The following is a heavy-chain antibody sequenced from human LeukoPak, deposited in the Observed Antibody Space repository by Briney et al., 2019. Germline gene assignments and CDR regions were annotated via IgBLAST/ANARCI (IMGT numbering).Heavy chain of an antibody. Sequence: GGSLRLSCAASGFTFSKAWMSWVRQASGKGLEWVGRIKSKTDGCTTDYAAHGKGRFTISRDDAKKKLYLQMHSLKTEDTAVYYCTTDAELAKYYYDSSGYYWDYWGQGTLVTVSS. J-gene: IGHJ4*02. CDR3: TTDAELAKYYYDSSGYYWDY. CDR1: GFTFSKAW. D-gene: IGHD3-22*01. V-gene: IGHV3-15*01. CDR2: IKSKTDGCTT.